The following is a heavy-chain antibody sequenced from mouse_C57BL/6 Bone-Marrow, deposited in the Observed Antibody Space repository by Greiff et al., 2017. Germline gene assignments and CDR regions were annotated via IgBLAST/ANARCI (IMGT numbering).Heavy chain of an antibody. CDR3: ARVYGSRFAY. Sequence: VQLQESGAELVRPGTSVKVSCKASGYAFNNYLIEWVKQRPGQGLEWIGVISPGSGGTNYNEKLKGKATLTADKSSSTAYMQLSSLTSEDSAVYFCARVYGSRFAYWVQGTLVTVSA. V-gene: IGHV1-54*01. J-gene: IGHJ3*01. CDR1: GYAFNNYL. CDR2: ISPGSGGT. D-gene: IGHD1-1*01.